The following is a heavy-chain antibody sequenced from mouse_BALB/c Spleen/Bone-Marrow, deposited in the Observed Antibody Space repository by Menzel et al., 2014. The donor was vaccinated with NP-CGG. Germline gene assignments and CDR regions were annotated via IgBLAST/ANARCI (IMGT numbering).Heavy chain of an antibody. CDR1: GYTFTSYW. Sequence: SGAELARPGASVKLSCKASGYTFTSYWMQWVKQRPGQGLEWIGAIYPGDGDTRYTQKFKGKATLTADKSSSTAYGQLSSWASEDSAVYYCARDGNYPALFSYWVQRPPVS. D-gene: IGHD2-1*01. V-gene: IGHV1-87*01. J-gene: IGHJ3*01. CDR3: ARDGNYPALFSY. CDR2: IYPGDGDT.